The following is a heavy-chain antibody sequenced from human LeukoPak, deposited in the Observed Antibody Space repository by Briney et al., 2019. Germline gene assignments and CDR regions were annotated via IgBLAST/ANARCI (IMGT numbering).Heavy chain of an antibody. J-gene: IGHJ5*02. CDR3: ARGLDGSGSTTA. CDR1: GGSISSSSYY. Sequence: NPSETLSLTCTVSGGSISSSSYYWGWIRQPPGKGLEWIGSIYYSGSTYYNPSLKSRVTISVDTSKNQFSLKLSSVTAADTAVYYCARGLDGSGSTTAWGQGTLVTVSS. V-gene: IGHV4-39*07. D-gene: IGHD3-10*01. CDR2: IYYSGST.